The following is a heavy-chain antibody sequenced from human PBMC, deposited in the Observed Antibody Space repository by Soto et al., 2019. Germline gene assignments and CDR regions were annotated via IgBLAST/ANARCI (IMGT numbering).Heavy chain of an antibody. D-gene: IGHD5-12*01. J-gene: IGHJ6*02. CDR2: ISAYNGNT. CDR1: GYTFTSYG. CDR3: ARVAEMATIFSYYYYGMDV. V-gene: IGHV1-18*04. Sequence: SVKVSCKASGYTFTSYGISWVRQAPVQGLEWMGWISAYNGNTNYAQKLQGRVTMTTDTSTSTAYMELRSLRSDDTAVYYCARVAEMATIFSYYYYGMDVWGQGTTVTVSS.